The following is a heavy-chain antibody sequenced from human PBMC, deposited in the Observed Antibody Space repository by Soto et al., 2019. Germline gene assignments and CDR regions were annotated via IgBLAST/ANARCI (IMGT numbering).Heavy chain of an antibody. Sequence: QVQLQESGPGLVKPSQTLSLTCTVSGGSISSGGYYWSWIRQHPGKGLEWIGYIFYSGSTYYNPSLKSRVTISGDTSKNQVSLKLSSVPAADTAVYYCARAPGDYFDYWGQGTLVTVSS. CDR1: GGSISSGGYY. CDR3: ARAPGDYFDY. CDR2: IFYSGST. V-gene: IGHV4-31*03. J-gene: IGHJ4*02.